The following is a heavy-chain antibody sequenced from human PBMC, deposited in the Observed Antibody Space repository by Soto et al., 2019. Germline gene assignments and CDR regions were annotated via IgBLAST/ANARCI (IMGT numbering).Heavy chain of an antibody. D-gene: IGHD1-26*01. J-gene: IGHJ4*02. Sequence: PGGSLRLSCAASGFTFSSYSMNWVRQAPGKGLEWVSYISSSSSTIYYADSVKGRFTISRDNAKNSLYLQMNSLRAEDTAVYYCSHGYYQYFESWGQGTLVTVSS. CDR3: SHGYYQYFES. CDR2: ISSSSSTI. V-gene: IGHV3-48*01. CDR1: GFTFSSYS.